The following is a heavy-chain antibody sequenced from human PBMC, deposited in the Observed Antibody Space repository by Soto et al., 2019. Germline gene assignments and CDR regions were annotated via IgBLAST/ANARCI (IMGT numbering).Heavy chain of an antibody. V-gene: IGHV4-34*01. J-gene: IGHJ4*02. D-gene: IGHD3-3*01. CDR3: ARGLPLSGNFWNGYYYFDY. Sequence: SETLSLTCPVSGAAFTGYYWSWSRQPPGKGLEWIGDINHSGGTNYNPSLKSRVTISCDTSRSKSSMRLSSVTAADTAVYYCARGLPLSGNFWNGYYYFDYWGLGTLVTVSS. CDR2: INHSGGT. CDR1: GAAFTGYY.